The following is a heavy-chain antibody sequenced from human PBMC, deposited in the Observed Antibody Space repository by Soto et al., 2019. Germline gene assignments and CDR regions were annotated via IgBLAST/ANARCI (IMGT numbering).Heavy chain of an antibody. CDR2: IYYSGST. Sequence: SETLSLTCTVSGGSISSSSYYWGWIRQPPGKGLEWIGSIYYSGSTYYNPSLKSRVTISVDTSKNQFSLKLGSVTAADTAVYYCARGSYDFWSGQIKYSDYWGQGTLVTVSS. J-gene: IGHJ4*02. CDR3: ARGSYDFWSGQIKYSDY. D-gene: IGHD3-3*01. V-gene: IGHV4-39*01. CDR1: GGSISSSSYY.